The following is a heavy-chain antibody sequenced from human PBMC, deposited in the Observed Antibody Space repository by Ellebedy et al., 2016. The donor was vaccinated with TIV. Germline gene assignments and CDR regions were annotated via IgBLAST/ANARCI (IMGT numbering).Heavy chain of an antibody. J-gene: IGHJ6*02. CDR3: ARVRVDSGWYSTRYYYYGMDV. V-gene: IGHV1-69*13. D-gene: IGHD6-19*01. Sequence: SVKVSCXASGGTFSSYAISWVRQAPGQGLEWMGGIIPIFGTANYAQKFQGRVTITADESTSTAYMELSSLRSEDTAVYYCARVRVDSGWYSTRYYYYGMDVWGQGTTVTVSS. CDR1: GGTFSSYA. CDR2: IIPIFGTA.